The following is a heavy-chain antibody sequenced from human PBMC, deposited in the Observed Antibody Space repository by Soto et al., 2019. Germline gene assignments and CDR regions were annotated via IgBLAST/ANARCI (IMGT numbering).Heavy chain of an antibody. CDR3: ARDTESNRYND. V-gene: IGHV1-18*01. CDR2: ISAYNGNR. CDR1: GYTFTSYG. J-gene: IGHJ1*01. D-gene: IGHD1-20*01. Sequence: GASVKVSCKASGYTFTSYGISWVRQAPGQGLEWMGWISAYNGNRKSAQRLQGRVTLTTDTSASTAYMELRSLTSDDTAMYYCARDTESNRYNDWGQGTLVTVSS.